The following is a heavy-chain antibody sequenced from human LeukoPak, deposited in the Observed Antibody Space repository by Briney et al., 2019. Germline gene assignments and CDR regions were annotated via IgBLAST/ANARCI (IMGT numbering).Heavy chain of an antibody. D-gene: IGHD3-22*01. J-gene: IGHJ4*02. CDR1: GGSISSSNW. CDR2: IYHNGST. Sequence: SGTLSLTCAVSGGSISSSNWWSWVRQPPGKGLEWIGEIYHNGSTNYNPSLKSRVTISVDKSKNQFSLKLSSVAAADTAVYYCARWGYYYDGSGLDYWGQGTLVTVSS. V-gene: IGHV4-4*02. CDR3: ARWGYYYDGSGLDY.